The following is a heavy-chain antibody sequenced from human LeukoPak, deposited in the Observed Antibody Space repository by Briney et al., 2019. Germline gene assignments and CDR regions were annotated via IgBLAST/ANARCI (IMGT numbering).Heavy chain of an antibody. CDR1: GFTFSSYA. D-gene: IGHD3-9*01. CDR2: ISYDGSNK. Sequence: GGSLRLSCAASGFTFSSYAMHWVRQAPGKGLEWVAVISYDGSNKYYADSVKGRFTISRDNSKNTLYLQMNSLRAEDTAVYYCARDRSDYDILTGSTPSYYFDYWGQGTLVTVSS. V-gene: IGHV3-30-3*01. CDR3: ARDRSDYDILTGSTPSYYFDY. J-gene: IGHJ4*02.